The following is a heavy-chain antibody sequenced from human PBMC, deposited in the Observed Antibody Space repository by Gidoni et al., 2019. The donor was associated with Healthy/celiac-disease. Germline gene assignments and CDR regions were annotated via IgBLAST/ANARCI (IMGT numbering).Heavy chain of an antibody. CDR2: IIPIFGTA. CDR1: GGTFSSYA. J-gene: IGHJ6*02. CDR3: ARDPGPHGRHYYYYYGMDV. Sequence: QVQLVQSGAEVKKPGSSVKVSCKASGGTFSSYAISWVRQAPGQGLEWMGGIIPIFGTATYAQKFQGRVTITADESTSTAYMELSSLRSEDTAVYYCARDPGPHGRHYYYYYGMDVWGQGTTVTVSS. V-gene: IGHV1-69*01.